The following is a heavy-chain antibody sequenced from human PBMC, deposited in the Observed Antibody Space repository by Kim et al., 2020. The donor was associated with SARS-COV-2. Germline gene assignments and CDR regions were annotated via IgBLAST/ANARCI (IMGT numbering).Heavy chain of an antibody. V-gene: IGHV4-39*01. CDR2: IYYSGST. J-gene: IGHJ4*02. D-gene: IGHD6-13*01. Sequence: SETLSLTCTVSGGSISSSSYYWGWIRQPPGKGLEWIGSIYYSGSTYYNPSLKSRVTISVDTSKNQFSLKLSSVTAADTAVYYCARQNTRHSSSWYYFDYWGQGTLVTVSS. CDR1: GGSISSSSYY. CDR3: ARQNTRHSSSWYYFDY.